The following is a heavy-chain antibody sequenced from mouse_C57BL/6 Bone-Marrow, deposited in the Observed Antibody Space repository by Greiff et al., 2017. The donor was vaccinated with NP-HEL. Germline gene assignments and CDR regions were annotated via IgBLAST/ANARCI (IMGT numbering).Heavy chain of an antibody. J-gene: IGHJ4*01. CDR2: INPGSGGT. CDR1: GYAFTNYL. CDR3: ARPGYDGHYAMDY. D-gene: IGHD3-2*02. V-gene: IGHV1-54*01. Sequence: QVTLKVSGAELVRPGTSVKVSCKASGYAFTNYLIEWVKQRPGQGLEWIGVINPGSGGTNYNEKFKGKATLTADKSSSTAYMQLSSLTSEDSAVYFCARPGYDGHYAMDYWGQGTSVTVSS.